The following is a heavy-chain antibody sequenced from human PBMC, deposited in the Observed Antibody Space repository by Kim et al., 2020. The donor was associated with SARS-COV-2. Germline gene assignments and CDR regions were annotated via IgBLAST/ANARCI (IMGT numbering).Heavy chain of an antibody. CDR3: AGRGRGEGAARYFDY. Sequence: TPSLKSRVTVSGDTSKNQFSLTLTSVTDADTAVYYCAGRGRGEGAARYFDYWGQGNLGTVSS. J-gene: IGHJ4*02. V-gene: IGHV4-39*01. D-gene: IGHD1-26*01.